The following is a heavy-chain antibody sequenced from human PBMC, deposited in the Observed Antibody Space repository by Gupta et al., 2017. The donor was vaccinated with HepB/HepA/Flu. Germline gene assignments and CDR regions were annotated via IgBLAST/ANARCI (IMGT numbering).Heavy chain of an antibody. J-gene: IGHJ3*02. CDR2: IYWNDDK. D-gene: IGHD1-26*01. Sequence: QITLKESGPTLVKPTQTLTLTCTFSGFSLSTSGVGVGWIRQPPGKALEGLALIYWNDDKRYSPSRKSRLTITKERSKNEVVRTMTKMESVETATYYCAHRKVEILKNDAFAIGGQGTIVTVCS. CDR1: GFSLSTSGVG. V-gene: IGHV2-5*01. CDR3: AHRKVEILKNDAFAI.